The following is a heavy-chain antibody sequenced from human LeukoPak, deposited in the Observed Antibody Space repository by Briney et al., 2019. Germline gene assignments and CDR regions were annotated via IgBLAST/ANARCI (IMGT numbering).Heavy chain of an antibody. Sequence: GESLKISCKGSGYRFTTYWIGWVRQMPGKGLEWMGIIYPGDSDTRYSPSFHGQVTISADKSISTAYLQWSSLKASDTAMYYCANGLKPYYFDYWGQGTLVTVSS. CDR3: ANGLKPYYFDY. V-gene: IGHV5-51*01. D-gene: IGHD3-16*01. CDR2: IYPGDSDT. J-gene: IGHJ4*02. CDR1: GYRFTTYW.